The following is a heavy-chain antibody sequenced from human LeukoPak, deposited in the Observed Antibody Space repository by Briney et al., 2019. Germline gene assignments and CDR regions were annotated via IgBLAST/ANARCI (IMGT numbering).Heavy chain of an antibody. V-gene: IGHV4-59*01. CDR1: GGSISSYY. CDR2: IYYSGST. D-gene: IGHD3-10*01. CDR3: ARGDQAWFGELLNGLYYFDY. Sequence: SETLSLTCTVSGGSISSYYWSWIRQPPGKGLEWIGYIYYSGSTNYNPSLKSRVTISVDTSKNQFSLKLSSVTAADTAVYYCARGDQAWFGELLNGLYYFDYWGQGTLVTVSS. J-gene: IGHJ4*02.